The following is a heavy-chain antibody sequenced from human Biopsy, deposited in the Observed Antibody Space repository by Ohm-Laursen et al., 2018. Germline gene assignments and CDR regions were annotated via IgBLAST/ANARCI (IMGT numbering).Heavy chain of an antibody. Sequence: EASVKVSCKASGGTFQKYGVTWVRQAPGQGLEWMGGIIPMLGAVQYARKLRGRVTITADKPTSTAYMELTSLTSDDTAVYYCAADINVWNVNYWGQGTQVTVSS. V-gene: IGHV1-69*10. CDR2: IIPMLGAV. CDR1: GGTFQKYG. D-gene: IGHD1-1*01. CDR3: AADINVWNVNY. J-gene: IGHJ4*02.